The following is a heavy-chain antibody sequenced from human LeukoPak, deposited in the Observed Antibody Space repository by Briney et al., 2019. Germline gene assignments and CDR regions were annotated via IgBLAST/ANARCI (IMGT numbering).Heavy chain of an antibody. D-gene: IGHD4-11*01. J-gene: IGHJ4*02. CDR2: ISWDSRST. CDR3: ARAPYGNYGTLDY. CDR1: GFTFDDYT. V-gene: IGHV3-43*01. Sequence: GGSLRLSCAASGFTFDDYTMHWVRQAPGRGLEWVSLISWDSRSTYYADSVKGRFTISRDSGKNSLYLQMYSLRTEDTALYYYARAPYGNYGTLDYWGQGTLVTVSS.